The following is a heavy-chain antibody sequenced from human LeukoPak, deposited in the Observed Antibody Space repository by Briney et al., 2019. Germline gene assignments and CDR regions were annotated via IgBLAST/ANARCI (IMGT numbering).Heavy chain of an antibody. CDR1: GXTFSSYS. Sequence: GGSLRLSCAASGXTFSSYSMNWVRQAPGKGLEWVSYISSSSSTIYYADSVKGRFTISRDNAKNSLYLQMNSLRDEDTAVYYCARDLRHVDIVATVDAFDIWGQGTMVTVSS. CDR3: ARDLRHVDIVATVDAFDI. D-gene: IGHD5-12*01. J-gene: IGHJ3*02. V-gene: IGHV3-48*02. CDR2: ISSSSSTI.